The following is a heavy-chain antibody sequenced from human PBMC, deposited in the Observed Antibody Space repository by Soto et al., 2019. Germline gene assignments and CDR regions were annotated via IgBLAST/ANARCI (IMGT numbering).Heavy chain of an antibody. V-gene: IGHV3-66*01. CDR3: ARTCSGGTCSSDY. D-gene: IGHD2-15*01. J-gene: IGHJ4*02. Sequence: PVGSLRLSCAASGFSVSSNYMTWVRQAPGQGLECVSVIYSGGNTYYADSVKGRFTISRDNSKNTLYLQMNNVRAEDTAVYYCARTCSGGTCSSDYCGQGTLVTVSS. CDR2: IYSGGNT. CDR1: GFSVSSNY.